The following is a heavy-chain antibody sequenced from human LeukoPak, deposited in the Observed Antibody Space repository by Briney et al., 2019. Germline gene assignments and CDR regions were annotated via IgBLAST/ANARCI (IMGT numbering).Heavy chain of an antibody. CDR3: ARVVGVLRYFDWLPTSYYFDY. J-gene: IGHJ4*02. V-gene: IGHV1-8*03. CDR1: GYTFTAFY. CDR2: MNPNSGNT. Sequence: GASVKVSCKASGYTFTAFYMHWVRQAPGQGLEWMGWMNPNSGNTGYAQKFQGRVTITADESTSTAYMELSSLRSEDTAVYYCARVVGVLRYFDWLPTSYYFDYWGQGTLVTVSS. D-gene: IGHD3-9*01.